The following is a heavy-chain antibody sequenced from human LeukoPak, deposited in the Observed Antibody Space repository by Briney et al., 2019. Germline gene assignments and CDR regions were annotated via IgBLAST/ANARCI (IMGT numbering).Heavy chain of an antibody. CDR3: ARDRGAYYYGSGSFFDY. V-gene: IGHV1-18*01. CDR2: ISAYNGNT. J-gene: IGHJ4*02. CDR1: GYTFTSYG. Sequence: GASVKVSCKASGYTFTSYGISWVRQAPGQGLEWMGWISAYNGNTNYAQKLQGRVTMTTDTSTSTAYMELRSLRSDDTAVYHCARDRGAYYYGSGSFFDYWGQGTLATVSS. D-gene: IGHD3-10*01.